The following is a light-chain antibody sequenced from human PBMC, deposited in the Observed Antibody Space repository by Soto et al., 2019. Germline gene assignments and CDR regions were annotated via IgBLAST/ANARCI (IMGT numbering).Light chain of an antibody. CDR2: DAS. CDR1: QDISNY. CDR3: QQYDFGVT. J-gene: IGKJ5*01. Sequence: DIQMTQSPSSLSASVGDRVTITCQASQDISNYLNWYQQKPGKAPKLLIYDASNLETGVPSRFSGSGSGTDFTFTISSLQPEDIATYYCQQYDFGVTFGQGTRLEIK. V-gene: IGKV1-33*01.